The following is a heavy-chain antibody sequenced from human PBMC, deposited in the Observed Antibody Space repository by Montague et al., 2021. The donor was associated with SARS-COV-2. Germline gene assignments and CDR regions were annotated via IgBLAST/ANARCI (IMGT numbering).Heavy chain of an antibody. Sequence: SETLSLTCTVSGGSVSSDNWWTWVRHPPGKGLEWIGEIYHSGTTXYNPSLQSRVTISVDKSRNHLSLNLRSVTAADTAMYYCALPLGGARFDPWGQGILVTVSS. V-gene: IGHV4-4*02. D-gene: IGHD1-26*01. CDR1: GGSVSSDNW. J-gene: IGHJ5*02. CDR3: ALPLGGARFDP. CDR2: IYHSGTT.